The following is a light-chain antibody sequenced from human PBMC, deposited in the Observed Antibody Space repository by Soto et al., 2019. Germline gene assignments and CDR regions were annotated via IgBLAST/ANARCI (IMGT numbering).Light chain of an antibody. Sequence: IQWSHSPSSLSASVLYRVTITFRASQGISSYLAWYQQKPGKAPKLLIYAASTLQSGVPSRFSGSGSGTDFTLTISSLQPEDFATYFCQQLNSYPITFGQGTRLEIK. CDR3: QQLNSYPIT. CDR2: AAS. CDR1: QGISSY. J-gene: IGKJ5*01. V-gene: IGKV1-9*01.